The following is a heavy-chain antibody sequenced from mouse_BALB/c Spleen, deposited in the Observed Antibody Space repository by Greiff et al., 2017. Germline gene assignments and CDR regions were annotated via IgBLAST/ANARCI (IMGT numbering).Heavy chain of an antibody. CDR1: GYTFTSYW. V-gene: IGHV1-7*01. CDR2: INPSTGYT. D-gene: IGHD2-10*02. CDR3: AVYGNAAWFAY. Sequence: VQLQQSGAELAKPGASVKMSCKASGYTFTSYWMHWVKQRPGQGLEWIGYINPSTGYTEYNQKFKDKATLTADKSSSTAYMQLSSLTSEGSAVYYCAVYGNAAWFAYWGQGTLVTVSA. J-gene: IGHJ3*01.